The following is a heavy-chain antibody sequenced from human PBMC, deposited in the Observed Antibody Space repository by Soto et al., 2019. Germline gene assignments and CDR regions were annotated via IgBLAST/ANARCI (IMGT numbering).Heavy chain of an antibody. CDR1: GFTFSIYR. CDR2: ISGGSGAI. CDR3: ARDSRFAFDI. J-gene: IGHJ3*02. Sequence: EVQLVESGGGLVQPGGSWGPSFPPSGFTFSIYRWNWVRQAPGKGLEWISYISGGSGAIYYADSVKGRFTISRDNAKNSLYLQMNSLRDEDTAVFYCARDSRFAFDIWGQGTMVTVSS. D-gene: IGHD3-3*01. V-gene: IGHV3-48*02.